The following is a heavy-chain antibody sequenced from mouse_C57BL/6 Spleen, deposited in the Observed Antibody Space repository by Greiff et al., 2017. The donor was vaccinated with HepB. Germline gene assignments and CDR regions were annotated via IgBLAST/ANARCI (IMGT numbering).Heavy chain of an antibody. CDR1: GFTFSDYY. V-gene: IGHV5-12*01. J-gene: IGHJ2*01. D-gene: IGHD1-2*01. CDR2: ISNGGGST. Sequence: DVHLVESGGGLVQPGGSLKLSCAASGFTFSDYYMYWVRQTPEKRLEWVAYISNGGGSTYYPDTVKGRFTISRDNAKNTLYLQMSRLKSEDTAMYYCARQGTTAFDYWGQGTTLTVSS. CDR3: ARQGTTAFDY.